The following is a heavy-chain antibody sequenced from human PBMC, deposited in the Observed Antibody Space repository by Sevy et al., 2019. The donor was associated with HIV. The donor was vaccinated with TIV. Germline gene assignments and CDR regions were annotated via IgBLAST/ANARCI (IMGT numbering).Heavy chain of an antibody. Sequence: GGSLRLSCAASGFTFSSYAMSWVRQAPGKGLEWVSAISGSGGSTYCADSVKGRFTISRDNSKNTLYLQMNSLRAEDTAVYYCAKDPYDSSGYMNWFDPWGQGTLVTVSS. J-gene: IGHJ5*02. CDR1: GFTFSSYA. V-gene: IGHV3-23*01. CDR2: ISGSGGST. D-gene: IGHD3-22*01. CDR3: AKDPYDSSGYMNWFDP.